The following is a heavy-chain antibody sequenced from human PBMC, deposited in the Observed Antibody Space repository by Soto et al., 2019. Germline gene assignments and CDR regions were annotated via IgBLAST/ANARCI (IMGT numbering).Heavy chain of an antibody. V-gene: IGHV4-59*08. D-gene: IGHD1-1*01. J-gene: IGHJ4*02. CDR2: ISYTGST. CDR3: ARHYPIGNNWNYFDY. CDR1: GGSISSYY. Sequence: SETLSVTCSVSGGSISSYYLGWIRQPPGKGLEWIGYISYTGSTDYSPSLKSRVTISVDTSKNQFSLKVRSVTAADTAIYFCARHYPIGNNWNYFDYWGRGTLVTVSS.